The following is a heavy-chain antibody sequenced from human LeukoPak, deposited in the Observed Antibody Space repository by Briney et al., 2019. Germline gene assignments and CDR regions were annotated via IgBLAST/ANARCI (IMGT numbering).Heavy chain of an antibody. J-gene: IGHJ2*01. V-gene: IGHV3-23*01. CDR3: AKGSRVVPAAMHFDL. CDR2: ISGSGGST. Sequence: GGSLRLSCAASGFTFSSYGMSWVRQAPGKGLEWVSAISGSGGSTYYADSVKGRFTISRDNSKNTLYLQMNSLRAEDTAVYYCAKGSRVVPAAMHFDLWGRGTLVTVSS. D-gene: IGHD2-2*01. CDR1: GFTFSSYG.